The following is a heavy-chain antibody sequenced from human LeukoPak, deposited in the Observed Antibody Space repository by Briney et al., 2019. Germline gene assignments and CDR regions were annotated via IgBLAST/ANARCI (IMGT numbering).Heavy chain of an antibody. J-gene: IGHJ4*02. Sequence: PGGSLRLSCAASGFTFSSYGMHWVRQAPGKGLEWVAFIRYDGSNKYYADYVKGRFTISRDNSKNSLFVQMNSLRAEDTAVYFCAKSRSGSANWALQIFDNWGQGTLVTVSS. CDR2: IRYDGSNK. CDR1: GFTFSSYG. CDR3: AKSRSGSANWALQIFDN. D-gene: IGHD1-1*01. V-gene: IGHV3-30*02.